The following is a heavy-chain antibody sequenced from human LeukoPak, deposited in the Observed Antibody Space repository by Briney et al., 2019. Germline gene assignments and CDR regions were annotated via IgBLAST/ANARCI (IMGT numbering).Heavy chain of an antibody. V-gene: IGHV4-34*01. D-gene: IGHD6-19*01. CDR2: INHSGST. CDR3: ARLDSSGWFPKYYYYYYMDV. Sequence: SETLSLTCAVYGGSFSGYYWSWIRQPPGKGLEWIGGINHSGSTNYNPSLKSRVTISVDTSKNQFSLKLSSVTAADTAVYYCARLDSSGWFPKYYYYYYMDVWGKGTTVTISS. CDR1: GGSFSGYY. J-gene: IGHJ6*03.